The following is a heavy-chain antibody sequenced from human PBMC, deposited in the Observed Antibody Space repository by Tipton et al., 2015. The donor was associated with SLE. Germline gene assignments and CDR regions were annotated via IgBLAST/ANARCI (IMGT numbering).Heavy chain of an antibody. CDR1: GGSISSSTYY. D-gene: IGHD5-18*01. V-gene: IGHV4-39*01. Sequence: SLTCTVSGGSISSSTYYWGWIRQPPGKGLEWIGSIYYSGSTYYNPSLKSRVTISVDSSKNQFSLNLSSVTAADTAVYYCASRPDVDTALVSDYWGQGTLVTVSS. CDR3: ASRPDVDTALVSDY. CDR2: IYYSGST. J-gene: IGHJ4*02.